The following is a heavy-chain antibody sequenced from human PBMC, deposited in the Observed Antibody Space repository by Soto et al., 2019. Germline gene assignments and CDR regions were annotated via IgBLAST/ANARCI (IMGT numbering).Heavy chain of an antibody. CDR2: INAGNGNT. CDR3: ARSTGIAVADY. CDR1: GYTFTSYA. Sequence: QVQLVQSGAEEKKPGASVKVSCKASGYTFTSYAMHWVRQAPGQRLEWMGWINAGNGNTKYSQKFQGRVTITRDTSASTAYMELSSLRPEDTVVYYCARSTGIAVADYWGQGTLVTVSS. V-gene: IGHV1-3*05. D-gene: IGHD6-19*01. J-gene: IGHJ4*02.